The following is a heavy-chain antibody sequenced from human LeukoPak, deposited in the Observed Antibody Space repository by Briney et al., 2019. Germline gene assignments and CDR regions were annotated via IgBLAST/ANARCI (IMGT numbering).Heavy chain of an antibody. CDR3: AREDDAFDI. CDR1: GFSFRNYA. Sequence: QSGGSLRLSCEASGFSFRNYAMHWVRQAPGKGLECVATISYDGSNKYYGDSVKGRFTISRDNSRNTLYLQMNSLRAEDTAVYYCAREDDAFDIWGQGTMVTVSS. V-gene: IGHV3-30*04. J-gene: IGHJ3*02. CDR2: ISYDGSNK.